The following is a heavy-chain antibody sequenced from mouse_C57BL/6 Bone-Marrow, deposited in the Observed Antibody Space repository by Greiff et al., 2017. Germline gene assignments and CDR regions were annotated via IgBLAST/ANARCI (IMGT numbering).Heavy chain of an antibody. V-gene: IGHV1-19*01. CDR2: INPYNGGT. Sequence: VQLQQSGPVLVKPGASVKMSCKASGYTFTDYYMNWVKQSHGKSLEWIGVINPYNGGTSYNQKFKGKATLTVDKSSSTAYMQLSSLTSEDSAVYYCASCNWDNAMDYWGQGTSVTVSS. CDR3: ASCNWDNAMDY. D-gene: IGHD4-1*01. CDR1: GYTFTDYY. J-gene: IGHJ4*01.